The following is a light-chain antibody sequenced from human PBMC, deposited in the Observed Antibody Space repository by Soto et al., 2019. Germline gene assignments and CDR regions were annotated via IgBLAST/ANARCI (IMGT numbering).Light chain of an antibody. J-gene: IGLJ1*01. V-gene: IGLV1-44*01. CDR3: AAWDDSLDGPI. Sequence: QSVLTQPPSASGIPGQRVTISCSGSSSNIGSNSVNWYQQLPGTAPKLLIYNNNQRPSGVPDRFSGSKSGTSASLAISGLQSEDESDYYCAAWDDSLDGPIFGNGTKVTVL. CDR1: SSNIGSNS. CDR2: NNN.